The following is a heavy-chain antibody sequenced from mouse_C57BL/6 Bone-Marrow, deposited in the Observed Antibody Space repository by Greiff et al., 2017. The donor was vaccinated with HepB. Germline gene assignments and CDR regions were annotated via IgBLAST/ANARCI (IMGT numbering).Heavy chain of an antibody. CDR3: ARIPNQLGSRRNYWYFDV. J-gene: IGHJ1*03. CDR2: ISYSGST. Sequence: EVQLVESGPGLAKPSQTLSLTCSVTGYSITSDYWNWIRKFPGNKLEYMGYISYSGSTYYNPSLKSRISITRDTSKNQYYLQLNSVTTEDTATYYCARIPNQLGSRRNYWYFDVWGTGTTVTVSS. V-gene: IGHV3-8*01. D-gene: IGHD1-1*01. CDR1: GYSITSDY.